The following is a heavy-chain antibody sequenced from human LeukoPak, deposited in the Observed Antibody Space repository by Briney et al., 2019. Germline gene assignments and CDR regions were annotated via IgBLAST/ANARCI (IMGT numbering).Heavy chain of an antibody. J-gene: IGHJ6*03. Sequence: GSLRLSCAASGFTFNTYTMNWVRQAPGKGLEWVSSITASSTAIYYADSVKGRFTISRHNAKNSLYLQMNSLRAEDTAVYYCARAYSGTYGLGYYYMDVWGKGTTVTISS. CDR1: GFTFNTYT. CDR2: ITASSTAI. D-gene: IGHD1-26*01. CDR3: ARAYSGTYGLGYYYMDV. V-gene: IGHV3-21*01.